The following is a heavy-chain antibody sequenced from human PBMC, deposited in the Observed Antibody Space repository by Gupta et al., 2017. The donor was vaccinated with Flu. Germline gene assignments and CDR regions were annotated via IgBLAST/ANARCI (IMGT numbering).Heavy chain of an antibody. Sequence: EMQLVESGGGLVQPEGSLRLSCAASGFTFSSSYLQRVRQAPGKGLVMVSRINPDGSSTTYAESVKGRFTISRDNAKNKLDLQMNSLGDDDTAVYYCATVTSGCWGQGTLVTVSS. D-gene: IGHD4-17*01. V-gene: IGHV3-74*03. CDR2: INPDGSST. CDR3: ATVTSGC. CDR1: GFTFSSSY. J-gene: IGHJ4*02.